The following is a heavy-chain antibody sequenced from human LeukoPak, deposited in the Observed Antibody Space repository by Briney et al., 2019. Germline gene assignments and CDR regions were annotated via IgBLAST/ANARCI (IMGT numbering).Heavy chain of an antibody. D-gene: IGHD2-2*02. V-gene: IGHV4-61*05. CDR1: GGSISGSSYY. CDR2: IYYSGST. J-gene: IGHJ4*02. Sequence: SETLSLTCTVSGGSISGSSYYWGWIRQPPGKGLEWIGYIYYSGSTNYNPSLKSRVTISVDTSKNQFSLKLSSVTAADTAVYYCARGLPLYCSSTSCYRGDYWGQGTLVTVSS. CDR3: ARGLPLYCSSTSCYRGDY.